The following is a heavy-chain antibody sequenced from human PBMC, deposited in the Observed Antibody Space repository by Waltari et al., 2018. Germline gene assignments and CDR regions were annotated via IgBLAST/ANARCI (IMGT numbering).Heavy chain of an antibody. CDR2: ISSISSYI. V-gene: IGHV3-21*01. CDR3: AREGADDY. J-gene: IGHJ4*02. Sequence: EVQLVESGGGLVKPGGSLRLSCAASGFTFSSYSMNWVRQAPGKGLGWVSSISSISSYIDYADSVKGRFTISRDNAKNSLYLQMNSLRAEDTAVYYCAREGADDYWGQGTLVTVSS. CDR1: GFTFSSYS.